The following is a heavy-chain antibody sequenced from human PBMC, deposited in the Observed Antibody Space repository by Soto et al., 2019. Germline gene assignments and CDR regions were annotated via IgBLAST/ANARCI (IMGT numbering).Heavy chain of an antibody. J-gene: IGHJ5*02. CDR1: GFTFSSYA. Sequence: GGSLRLSCAASGFTFSSYAMSWVRQAPGKGLEWVSAISGSGGSTYYADSVKGRFTISRVNSKNTLYLQMNSLRAEGTAVYYCAKDTAPYNWFDPWGQGTLVTVSS. V-gene: IGHV3-23*01. CDR3: AKDTAPYNWFDP. CDR2: ISGSGGST.